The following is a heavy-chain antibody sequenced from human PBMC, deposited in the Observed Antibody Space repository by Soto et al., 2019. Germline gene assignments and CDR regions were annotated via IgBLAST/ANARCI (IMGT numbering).Heavy chain of an antibody. CDR2: INNSGGST. D-gene: IGHD3-9*01. V-gene: IGHV3-23*01. CDR3: AKDILTGKSYGLDV. Sequence: EVQLLESGGGLVQPGGSLRLSCAASGFKFRSYAMSWVRQAPGKGLECVSDINNSGGSTYANSVKGRFTISRDNSKNTLYLQMNSLRAEDTAVYYCAKDILTGKSYGLDVWGQGTTVTVSS. CDR1: GFKFRSYA. J-gene: IGHJ6*02.